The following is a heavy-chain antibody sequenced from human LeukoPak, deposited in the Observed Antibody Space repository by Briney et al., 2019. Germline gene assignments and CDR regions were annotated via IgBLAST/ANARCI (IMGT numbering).Heavy chain of an antibody. J-gene: IGHJ6*02. CDR3: ARAACSSTSCYAGYYYGMDV. CDR2: IYYSGTT. CDR1: GDSISSGGSY. V-gene: IGHV4-31*03. Sequence: SQTLSLTCTVSGDSISSGGSYWSWTRQHPGEGLEWIGYIYYSGTTQYNQSLKSRVTISIDTSKNQFSLKLTSVTAADTAVYYCARAACSSTSCYAGYYYGMDVWGQGTTVTVSS. D-gene: IGHD2-2*01.